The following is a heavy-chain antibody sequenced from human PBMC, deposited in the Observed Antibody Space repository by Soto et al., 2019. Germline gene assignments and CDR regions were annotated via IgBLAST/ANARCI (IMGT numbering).Heavy chain of an antibody. D-gene: IGHD3-3*01. Sequence: GASVKVSCKASGVTLNNYAINWVRQAPGQGLEWMGGILPVSAPPDYAQKFQGRVSITADHSTSTVYMELSRLKSDDTAVYFCATDSNYDVSNSFWGQGTLVTVSS. V-gene: IGHV1-69*13. CDR1: GVTLNNYA. CDR2: ILPVSAPP. CDR3: ATDSNYDVSNSF. J-gene: IGHJ4*02.